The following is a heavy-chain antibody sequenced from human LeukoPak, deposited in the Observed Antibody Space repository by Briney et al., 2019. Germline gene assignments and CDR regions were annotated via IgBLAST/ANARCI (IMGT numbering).Heavy chain of an antibody. J-gene: IGHJ4*02. CDR1: GYTFTSYG. CDR3: AREDSSGYYQYYFDY. V-gene: IGHV1-18*01. Sequence: ASVKVSCKASGYTFTSYGISWVRQAPGQGLEWMGWISAYNGNTNYAQKLPGRVTMTTDTSTSTAYMELRSLRSDDTAVYYCAREDSSGYYQYYFDYWGQGTLVTVSS. CDR2: ISAYNGNT. D-gene: IGHD3-22*01.